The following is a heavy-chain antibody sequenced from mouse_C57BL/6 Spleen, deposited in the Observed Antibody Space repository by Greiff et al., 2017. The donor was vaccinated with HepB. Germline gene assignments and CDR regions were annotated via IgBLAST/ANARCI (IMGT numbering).Heavy chain of an antibody. Sequence: VQLQQSGTVLARPGASVKMSCKTSGYTFTSYWMHWVKQRPGQGLEWIGAIYPGNSDTSYNQKFKGKAKLTAVTSASTAYMELSSLTNEDSAVYYCTRSSITTVVAGFDYWGQGTTLTVSS. CDR3: TRSSITTVVAGFDY. V-gene: IGHV1-5*01. D-gene: IGHD1-1*01. J-gene: IGHJ2*01. CDR2: IYPGNSDT. CDR1: GYTFTSYW.